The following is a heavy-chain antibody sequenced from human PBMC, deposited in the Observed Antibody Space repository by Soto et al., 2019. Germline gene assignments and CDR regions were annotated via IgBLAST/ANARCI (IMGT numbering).Heavy chain of an antibody. Sequence: EVQLVESGGGLVKPGGSLRLSCAASGFTFSNAWMSWVRQAPGKGLEWVGRIKSKPDGGTTDYAAPVKGRFTISRDDSKNTLYLQMNSLKTEDTAVYYCTTDSGTAMSRGYWGQGTLVTVSS. CDR2: IKSKPDGGTT. CDR1: GFTFSNAW. V-gene: IGHV3-15*01. J-gene: IGHJ4*02. D-gene: IGHD5-18*01. CDR3: TTDSGTAMSRGY.